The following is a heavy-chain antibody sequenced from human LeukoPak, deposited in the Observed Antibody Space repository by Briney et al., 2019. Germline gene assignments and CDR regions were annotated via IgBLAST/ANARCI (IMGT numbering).Heavy chain of an antibody. J-gene: IGHJ3*02. CDR1: GFTFSSYA. V-gene: IGHV3-30-3*01. D-gene: IGHD1-14*01. CDR2: ISYDGSNK. CDR3: ARFTSGIIGNALDI. Sequence: GGSLRLSCAASGFTFSSYAMHWVRQAPGKGLEWVAVISYDGSNKYYADSVKGRFTISRDNSKNTLYLQMKSLRAEDTALYYCARFTSGIIGNALDIWGQGTMVTVSS.